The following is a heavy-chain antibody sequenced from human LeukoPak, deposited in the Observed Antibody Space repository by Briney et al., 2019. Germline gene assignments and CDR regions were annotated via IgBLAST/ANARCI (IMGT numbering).Heavy chain of an antibody. V-gene: IGHV4-39*02. CDR1: GGSISSNSYY. Sequence: SETLSLTCTVSGGSISSNSYYWGWIRQPPGRGLEWIGNIYYSGSTYYNPSLKSRVTISVDTSKNHFSLKLSSVTAADTAVYYCARDLWHIARYGHYMDVWGKGTTVTISS. D-gene: IGHD2-21*01. CDR3: ARDLWHIARYGHYMDV. CDR2: IYYSGST. J-gene: IGHJ6*03.